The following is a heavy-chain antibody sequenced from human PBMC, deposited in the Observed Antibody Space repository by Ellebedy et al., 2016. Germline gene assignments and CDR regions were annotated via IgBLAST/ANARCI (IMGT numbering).Heavy chain of an antibody. Sequence: GGSLRLXXAASGFTFSSYGMHWVRQAPGKGLEWVAVIWYDGSNKYYADSVKGRFTISRDNSKNTLYLQMNGLRAEDTAVYYCARDLWGVGATQGGWFDPWGQGTLVTVSS. V-gene: IGHV3-33*01. CDR1: GFTFSSYG. J-gene: IGHJ5*02. CDR3: ARDLWGVGATQGGWFDP. CDR2: IWYDGSNK. D-gene: IGHD1-26*01.